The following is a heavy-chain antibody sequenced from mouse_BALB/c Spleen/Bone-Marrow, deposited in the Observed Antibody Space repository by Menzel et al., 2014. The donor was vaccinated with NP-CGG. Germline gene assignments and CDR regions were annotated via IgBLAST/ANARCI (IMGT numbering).Heavy chain of an antibody. Sequence: QAQLQQSGAELVKPGASVKMSCKASGYTFTSYWMHWVKQRPGQGLEWIGVIDPSDSYTSYNQKFKGKATLTVDTSSSTAYMQLSSLTSEDSAVYYCTRWGTTVVAYYAMDYWGQGTSVTGSS. D-gene: IGHD1-1*01. CDR2: IDPSDSYT. V-gene: IGHV1S127*01. J-gene: IGHJ4*01. CDR3: TRWGTTVVAYYAMDY. CDR1: GYTFTSYW.